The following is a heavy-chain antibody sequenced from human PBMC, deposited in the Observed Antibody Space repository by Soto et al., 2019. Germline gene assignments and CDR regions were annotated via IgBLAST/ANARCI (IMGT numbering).Heavy chain of an antibody. Sequence: PSETLSLPCPVSGGSIRSGGYYWSWVRQNPGKGLEWIGNIYYSGNTYYNPSLKSRLTISVDTSKNQFSLNLSSVTAADTAVYYCARDRLMATAGTARHYFGLDVWGQGTTVTVSS. V-gene: IGHV4-31*03. CDR1: GGSIRSGGYY. J-gene: IGHJ6*02. CDR2: IYYSGNT. D-gene: IGHD5-18*01. CDR3: ARDRLMATAGTARHYFGLDV.